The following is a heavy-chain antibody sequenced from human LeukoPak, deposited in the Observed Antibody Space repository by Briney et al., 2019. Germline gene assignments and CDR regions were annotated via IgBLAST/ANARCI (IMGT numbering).Heavy chain of an antibody. J-gene: IGHJ4*02. V-gene: IGHV1-18*01. CDR1: GYTFTSYG. CDR3: ARDPRYEYYDFWSGYNGYYFDY. D-gene: IGHD3-3*01. CDR2: ISAYNGNT. Sequence: GASVKVSCKASGYTFTSYGISWVRQAPGQGLEWMGWISAYNGNTNYAQKLQGRVTMTTDTSTSTAYMELRSLRSDDTAVYYCARDPRYEYYDFWSGYNGYYFDYWGQGTLVTVSS.